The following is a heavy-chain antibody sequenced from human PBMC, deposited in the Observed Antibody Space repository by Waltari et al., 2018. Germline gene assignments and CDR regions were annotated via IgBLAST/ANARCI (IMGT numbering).Heavy chain of an antibody. CDR3: TREVVPAATIVVNWFDP. Sequence: QVQLVQSGSELKKPGASVTVSCTASGYIFPESAIYWVRQAPGQGLELMGWINTNTGNPTYVQGFSGRFVFSLDTSVSTAYLQINSLKAEDTAVYYCTREVVPAATIVVNWFDPWGQGTLVTVSS. CDR2: INTNTGNP. J-gene: IGHJ5*02. CDR1: GYIFPESA. V-gene: IGHV7-4-1*02. D-gene: IGHD2-2*01.